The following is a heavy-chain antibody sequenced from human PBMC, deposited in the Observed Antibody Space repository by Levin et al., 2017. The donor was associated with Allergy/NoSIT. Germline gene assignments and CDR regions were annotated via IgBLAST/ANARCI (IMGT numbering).Heavy chain of an antibody. J-gene: IGHJ4*02. CDR2: ISSSSSSM. CDR3: ARATSSWYPIDY. Sequence: LSLPCAASGFTLSSSEMNWVRQAPGKGLEWISYISSSSSSMYYVDSVKGRFTISRDNAKNSLYLQMHSLRAEDTAVYFCARATSSWYPIDYWGQGTLVTVSS. D-gene: IGHD6-13*01. CDR1: GFTLSSSE. V-gene: IGHV3-48*03.